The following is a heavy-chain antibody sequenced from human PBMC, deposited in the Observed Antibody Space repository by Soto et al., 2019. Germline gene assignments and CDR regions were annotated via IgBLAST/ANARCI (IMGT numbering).Heavy chain of an antibody. V-gene: IGHV3-21*01. CDR3: ARYEDYYDSSGYYPIDY. J-gene: IGHJ4*02. CDR1: GFTFSSYS. Sequence: GGSLRLSCAASGFTFSSYSMNWVRQAPGKGLEWVSSISSSSYIYYADSVKGRFTISRDNAKNSLYLQMNSLRAEDTAVYYCARYEDYYDSSGYYPIDYWGQGTLVTVSS. D-gene: IGHD3-22*01. CDR2: ISSSSYI.